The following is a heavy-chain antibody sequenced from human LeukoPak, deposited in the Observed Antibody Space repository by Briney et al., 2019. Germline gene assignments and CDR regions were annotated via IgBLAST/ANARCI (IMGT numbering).Heavy chain of an antibody. J-gene: IGHJ5*02. V-gene: IGHV4-59*01. D-gene: IGHD3-22*01. CDR2: FYYSGST. Sequence: SEPLSLTCTVSGGSLSRYYWSWLRHPPGKGLEWIGYFYYSGSTNYTPSLKSRVTISVATSKHQFSLKLSSVTAADTAVYYCARDLHYYDSSGFNWFDPWGQGTLVSVSS. CDR1: GGSLSRYY. CDR3: ARDLHYYDSSGFNWFDP.